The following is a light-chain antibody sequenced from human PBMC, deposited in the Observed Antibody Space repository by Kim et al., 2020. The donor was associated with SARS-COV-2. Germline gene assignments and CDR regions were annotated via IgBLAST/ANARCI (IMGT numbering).Light chain of an antibody. CDR2: GAS. Sequence: VSLGERITLSCRASQSISSNLAWYQQTPGQVPRLLIYGASTRATDVPARFSGSGSGTEFTLTISSLHSKDFGTYYCQQFNDRPPYTFGQGTKLEI. V-gene: IGKV3-15*01. J-gene: IGKJ2*01. CDR1: QSISSN. CDR3: QQFNDRPPYT.